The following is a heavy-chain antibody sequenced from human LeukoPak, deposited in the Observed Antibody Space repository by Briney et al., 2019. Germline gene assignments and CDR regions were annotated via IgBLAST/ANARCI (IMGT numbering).Heavy chain of an antibody. CDR3: ARHSGPIAAAGIFRDYYFDY. CDR2: INHSGST. Sequence: SETLSLTCAVYGGSFSGYYWSWIRQPPGKGLEWIGEINHSGSTNYNPSLKSRVTISVDTSKNQFSLKLSSVTAADTAVYYCARHSGPIAAAGIFRDYYFDYWGQGTLVTVSS. D-gene: IGHD6-13*01. V-gene: IGHV4-34*01. CDR1: GGSFSGYY. J-gene: IGHJ4*02.